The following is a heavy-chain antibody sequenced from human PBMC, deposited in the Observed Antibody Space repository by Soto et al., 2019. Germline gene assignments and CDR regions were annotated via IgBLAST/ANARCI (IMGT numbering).Heavy chain of an antibody. J-gene: IGHJ6*02. CDR2: IYNSGST. V-gene: IGHV4-31*03. Sequence: QVQLQESGPGLVKPSQTLSLTCTVPGGSIRSGDYYWSWIRQHPGKGLEWIGHIYNSGSTYYNPSLKSRVTISVDTSKNQFLLKLDSVTAADTAVYYCARVSYSSYPRYYHYGMDVWGQGTTVTVSS. CDR3: ARVSYSSYPRYYHYGMDV. CDR1: GGSIRSGDYY. D-gene: IGHD6-6*01.